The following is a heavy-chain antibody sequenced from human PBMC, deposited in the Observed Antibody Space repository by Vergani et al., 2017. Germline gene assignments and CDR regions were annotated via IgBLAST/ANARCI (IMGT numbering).Heavy chain of an antibody. Sequence: EVQLVESGGGLVKPGGSLRLSCAASGFTFSDYSMSWVRQAPGKGLEWVAFIGSSGPYINYADSVKGRFIISRDNTNNSLFLQLRSLRADDAAVYYCARPSAPGNYDALDIWGQGTMVTVSS. CDR2: IGSSGPYI. D-gene: IGHD4-11*01. V-gene: IGHV3-21*04. CDR1: GFTFSDYS. J-gene: IGHJ3*02. CDR3: ARPSAPGNYDALDI.